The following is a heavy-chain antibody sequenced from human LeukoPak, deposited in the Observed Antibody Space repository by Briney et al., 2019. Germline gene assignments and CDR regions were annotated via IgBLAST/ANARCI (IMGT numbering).Heavy chain of an antibody. CDR3: VVWGEDRSGHRFDF. D-gene: IGHD3-22*01. Sequence: GGSLRLSCAASGFTFDYYWMHWVRQAPGKGLMWVSRINIDGSNTHYADSVKGRFTISRDNAKNTLYLQMNGLRVEDTAVYYCVVWGEDRSGHRFDFWGQGTLVTVSS. V-gene: IGHV3-74*01. CDR1: GFTFDYYW. J-gene: IGHJ4*02. CDR2: INIDGSNT.